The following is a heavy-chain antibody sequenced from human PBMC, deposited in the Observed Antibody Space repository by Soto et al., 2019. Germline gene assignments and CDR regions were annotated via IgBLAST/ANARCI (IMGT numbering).Heavy chain of an antibody. CDR2: IYSGGST. Sequence: EVQLVESGGGLVQPGGSLRLSCAASGFSVSSNYMSWVRQAPGKGLEWVSVIYSGGSTYYADSVKGRFTISRDNSKNTLYLQMNSLRAEDTAVYYCAREIVGNYYYYMDVRGKGTTVTVSS. CDR3: AREIVGNYYYYMDV. CDR1: GFSVSSNY. D-gene: IGHD3-16*02. J-gene: IGHJ6*03. V-gene: IGHV3-66*01.